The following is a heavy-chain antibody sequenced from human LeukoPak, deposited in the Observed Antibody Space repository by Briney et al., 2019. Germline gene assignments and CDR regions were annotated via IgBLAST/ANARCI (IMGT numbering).Heavy chain of an antibody. D-gene: IGHD4-11*01. Sequence: GGSLRLSCAASGFTLDDLWMHWVRQVPGKGLEWVSRSGGSSATFADSVRGRFTVPRDNAKNTLYLQMNSLRAEDTAVYYCARDDYNRLWGQGTLVTVSS. CDR3: ARDDYNRL. J-gene: IGHJ4*02. CDR1: GFTLDDLW. V-gene: IGHV3-74*01. CDR2: SGGSSA.